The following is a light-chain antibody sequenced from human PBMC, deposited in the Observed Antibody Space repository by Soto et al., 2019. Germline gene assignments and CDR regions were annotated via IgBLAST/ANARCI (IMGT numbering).Light chain of an antibody. V-gene: IGLV1-44*01. J-gene: IGLJ3*02. CDR2: SND. CDR3: AAWEDSLNGWV. CDR1: SSNIGSNT. Sequence: QSVLTQAPSASGTPGQRVTISCSGSSSNIGSNTVSWYQQVPGTAPKLLIYSNDQRPSGVPDRFSGSKSGTSASLAIGVLQSEDEADYYCAAWEDSLNGWVCGGGTKLTVL.